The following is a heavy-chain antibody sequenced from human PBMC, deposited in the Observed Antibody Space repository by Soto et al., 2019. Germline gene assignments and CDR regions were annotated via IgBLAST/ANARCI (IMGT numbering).Heavy chain of an antibody. V-gene: IGHV4-31*03. CDR1: GVSISSGNYY. CDR3: ARVFSDSSSFFDP. D-gene: IGHD6-13*01. J-gene: IGHJ5*02. Sequence: SETLSLTCTVSGVSISSGNYYWSWIRQHPGKGLEWIGYIYYSGSTSYNPSLKSRVTISVDTSKNHFSLKLSSVTAADTAVYYCARVFSDSSSFFDPWGQGTLVTVSS. CDR2: IYYSGST.